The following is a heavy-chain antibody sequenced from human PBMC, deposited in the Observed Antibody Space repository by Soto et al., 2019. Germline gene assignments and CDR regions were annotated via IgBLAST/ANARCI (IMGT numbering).Heavy chain of an antibody. CDR2: MHHTQGT. V-gene: IGHV4-59*01. CDR3: ARVPFVGYLDWLGP. Sequence: SETLSLTCSVSGASISSYYWTWIRQPPGGGLEWIGYMHHTQGTNDNPSLRGRVHMSIDTSMNQFSLRLTSVTAADTAVYYCARVPFVGYLDWLGPWGHGTLVTVSS. D-gene: IGHD2-15*01. CDR1: GASISSYY. J-gene: IGHJ5*02.